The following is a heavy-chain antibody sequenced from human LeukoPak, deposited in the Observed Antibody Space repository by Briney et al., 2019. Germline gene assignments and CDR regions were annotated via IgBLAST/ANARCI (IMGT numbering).Heavy chain of an antibody. CDR3: ARPSIVGATYRGAFDI. Sequence: SETLSLTCTVSGGSSSSGNYYWSWIRQPAGKGLEWIGRIYISGSTNYNPSLKSRVTISIDTSKNQFSLKLSSVTAADTAVYYCARPSIVGATYRGAFDIWGQGTMVTVSS. V-gene: IGHV4-61*02. CDR2: IYISGST. J-gene: IGHJ3*02. D-gene: IGHD1-26*01. CDR1: GGSSSSGNYY.